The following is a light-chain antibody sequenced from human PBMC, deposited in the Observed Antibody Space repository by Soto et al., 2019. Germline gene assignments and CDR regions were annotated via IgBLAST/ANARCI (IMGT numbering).Light chain of an antibody. CDR2: DVA. CDR1: SGDVGGSNF. CDR3: VSYTSSTTYV. V-gene: IGLV2-14*03. J-gene: IGLJ1*01. Sequence: QSVLTQPASVSDSPGQSITVSCTGTSGDVGGSNFVSWYQQHPGKPPKLIIYDVANRPSEVSNRFSGSKSGSTASLIISRLQTEDEADYYCVSYTSSTTYVFXTGTKLTVL.